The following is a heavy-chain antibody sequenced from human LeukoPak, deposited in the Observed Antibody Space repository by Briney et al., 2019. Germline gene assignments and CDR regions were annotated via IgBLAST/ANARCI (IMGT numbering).Heavy chain of an antibody. V-gene: IGHV4-59*07. J-gene: IGHJ4*02. CDR2: IYYDGRT. Sequence: SDTLSLTCTVSGGSISHHYWSWIRQTPGKGLDWIGNIYYDGRTNYKPSLKGRVTISVDTSKNHFSLKLTYVTAADTAVYYCARGIGDFDYWGQGTLVTVSS. CDR3: ARGIGDFDY. CDR1: GGSISHHY.